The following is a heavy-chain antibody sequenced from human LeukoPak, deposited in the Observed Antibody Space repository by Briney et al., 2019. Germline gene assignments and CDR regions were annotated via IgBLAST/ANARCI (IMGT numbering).Heavy chain of an antibody. V-gene: IGHV3-33*01. Sequence: SGRSLRLSCAGSGFTFSRYGMHWVRQAPGKGLEWVALIRYDGNDHWYGDSAKGRFTISRDNSKDTVYLQMDSLRDEDTAVYYCARWSIVGHGAFDLWGQGTMVTVSS. CDR2: IRYDGNDH. D-gene: IGHD6-6*01. CDR1: GFTFSRYG. J-gene: IGHJ3*01. CDR3: ARWSIVGHGAFDL.